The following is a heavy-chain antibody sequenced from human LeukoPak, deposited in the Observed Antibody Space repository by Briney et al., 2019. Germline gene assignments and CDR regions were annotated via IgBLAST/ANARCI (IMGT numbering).Heavy chain of an antibody. CDR1: GFTFSSYS. CDR3: ARGQLTDPRIDY. CDR2: ISSGSSTI. D-gene: IGHD6-13*01. V-gene: IGHV3-48*04. J-gene: IGHJ4*02. Sequence: GGSLRLSCAVSGFTFSSYSMNWVRQAPGKGLEWVSHISSGSSTIFYADSVKGRFTISRDNAKNSLYLQMNSLRAEDTAVYYCARGQLTDPRIDYWGQGTLVTVSS.